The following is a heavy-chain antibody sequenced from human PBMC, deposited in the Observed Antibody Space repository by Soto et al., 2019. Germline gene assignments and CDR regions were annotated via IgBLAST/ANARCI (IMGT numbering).Heavy chain of an antibody. CDR3: ARETEALDY. CDR1: GFTFRSYA. V-gene: IGHV3-30-3*01. CDR2: ISYNGSKT. J-gene: IGHJ4*02. Sequence: QVQLVESGGGLCQPGRSLRLSCAASGFTFRSYALHWVRQPPGKGLDYVEVISYNGSKTYYADSVKGRFTISRDNSKNTLYLQMNSLRAEDTAVYYCARETEALDYWGQGTLVTVSS. D-gene: IGHD1-1*01.